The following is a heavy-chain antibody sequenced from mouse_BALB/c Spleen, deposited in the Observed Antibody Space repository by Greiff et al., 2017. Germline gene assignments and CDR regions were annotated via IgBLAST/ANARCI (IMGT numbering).Heavy chain of an antibody. D-gene: IGHD2-1*01. Sequence: VQLQQPGAELVKPGASVKLSCKVSGYTFTSYYMYWVKQRPGQGLEWIGGINPSNGGTNFNEKFKSKATLTVDKSSSTAYMQLSSLTSEDSAVYYCTRYGKGYYAMDYWGQGTSVTVSS. V-gene: IGHV1S81*02. CDR3: TRYGKGYYAMDY. CDR1: GYTFTSYY. J-gene: IGHJ4*01. CDR2: INPSNGGT.